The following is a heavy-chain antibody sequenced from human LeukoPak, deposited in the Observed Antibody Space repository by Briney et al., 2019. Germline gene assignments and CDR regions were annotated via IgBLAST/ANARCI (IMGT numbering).Heavy chain of an antibody. CDR3: ARASVVAATHWFDP. J-gene: IGHJ5*02. V-gene: IGHV3-30-3*01. D-gene: IGHD2-15*01. Sequence: GGSLRLSCAASGFTFSSYPMHWVRQAPGKGLEWVAVMSFDGSNEFYADSVKGRFTIFRDNFKNTLYLQMNSLRPDDTAVYYCARASVVAATHWFDPWGQGTLVTVSS. CDR2: MSFDGSNE. CDR1: GFTFSSYP.